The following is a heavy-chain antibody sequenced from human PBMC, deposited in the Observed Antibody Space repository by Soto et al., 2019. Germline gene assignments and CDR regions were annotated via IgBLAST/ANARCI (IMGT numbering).Heavy chain of an antibody. V-gene: IGHV1-8*01. CDR2: MNPNSGNT. Sequence: ASVKVSCKASGYTFTSHDINWVRQATGQGLEWMGWMNPNSGNTVYAQKFQGRVTMTRNTSISTAYMELSSLRSEDTAVYYCARERSSGWFDLWGQGTLVTVSS. J-gene: IGHJ5*02. D-gene: IGHD6-25*01. CDR3: ARERSSGWFDL. CDR1: GYTFTSHD.